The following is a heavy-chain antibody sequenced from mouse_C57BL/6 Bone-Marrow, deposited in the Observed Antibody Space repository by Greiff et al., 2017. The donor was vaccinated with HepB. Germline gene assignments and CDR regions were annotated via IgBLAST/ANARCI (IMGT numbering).Heavy chain of an antibody. J-gene: IGHJ2*01. CDR1: GFSLTSYG. CDR3: ARTGYYYGSSYHFDY. D-gene: IGHD1-1*01. V-gene: IGHV2-2*01. Sequence: VKVVESGPGLVQPSQSLSITCTVSGFSLTSYGVHWVRQSPGKGLEWLGVIWSGGSTDYNAAFISRLSISKDNSKSQVFFKMNSLQADDTAIYYCARTGYYYGSSYHFDYWGQGTTLTVSS. CDR2: IWSGGST.